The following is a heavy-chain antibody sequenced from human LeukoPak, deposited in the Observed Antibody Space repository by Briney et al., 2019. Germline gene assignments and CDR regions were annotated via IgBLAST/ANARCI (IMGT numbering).Heavy chain of an antibody. D-gene: IGHD3/OR15-3a*01. CDR1: GGSISRSNYY. CDR3: ARQELGLLTDY. CDR2: IYYSGNT. Sequence: PSETLSLTCTVSGGSISRSNYYWGWLRQPPGKGLEWIGSIYYSGNTYYSPTLKSRITISVDTSKNQFSLKLSSVTAAVTAVYYCARQELGLLTDYSGQGTLVTVPS. V-gene: IGHV4-39*01. J-gene: IGHJ4*02.